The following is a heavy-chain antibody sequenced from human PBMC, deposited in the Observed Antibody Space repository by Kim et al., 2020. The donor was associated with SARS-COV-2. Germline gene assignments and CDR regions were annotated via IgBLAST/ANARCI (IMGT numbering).Heavy chain of an antibody. D-gene: IGHD6-19*01. V-gene: IGHV4-4*02. CDR3: ARLEYGDSSGWEYYYYGMDV. CDR1: GGSISSSNW. CDR2: IYHSGST. J-gene: IGHJ6*02. Sequence: SETLSLTCAVSGGSISSSNWWSWVRQPPGKGLEWIGEIYHSGSTNYNPSLKSRVTISVDKSKNQFSLKLSSVTAADTAVYYCARLEYGDSSGWEYYYYGMDVWGQGTTVTVSS.